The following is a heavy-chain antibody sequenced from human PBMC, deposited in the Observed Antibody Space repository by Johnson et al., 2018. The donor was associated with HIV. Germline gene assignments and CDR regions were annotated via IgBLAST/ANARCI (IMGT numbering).Heavy chain of an antibody. D-gene: IGHD2-21*02. CDR1: GFTFDDYA. CDR2: ISWNSGSI. CDR3: AKDAIVVVTAGAFDI. V-gene: IGHV3-9*01. J-gene: IGHJ3*02. Sequence: QLVESGGGLVQPGRSLRLSCAASGFTFDDYAMHWVRQAPGKGLEWVSGISWNSGSIGYADSVKGRFTISRDNAKNSLYLQMNSLRAEDTALYYCAKDAIVVVTAGAFDIWGQGTMVTVSS.